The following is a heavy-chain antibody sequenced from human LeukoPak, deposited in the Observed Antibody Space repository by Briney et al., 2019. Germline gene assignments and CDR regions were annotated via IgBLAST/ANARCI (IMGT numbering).Heavy chain of an antibody. CDR2: ISGSGGST. J-gene: IGHJ4*02. CDR1: GFTFSSYA. V-gene: IGHV3-23*01. Sequence: AGGSLRLSCAASGFTFSSYAMSWVRQAPGKGLEWVSAISGSGGSTYYADSVKGRFTISRDNSKNTLYLQMNSLRVEDTAVYYCARDWGFKGYFDYWGQGTLVTVSS. D-gene: IGHD3-16*01. CDR3: ARDWGFKGYFDY.